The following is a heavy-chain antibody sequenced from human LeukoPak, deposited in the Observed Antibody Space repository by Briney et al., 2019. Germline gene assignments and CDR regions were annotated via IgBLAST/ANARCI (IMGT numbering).Heavy chain of an antibody. Sequence: PGGSLRLSCAASGFTFSSYAMHWVRQAPGKGLEWVAVISYDGSNKYYADSVKGRFTISSDNSKNTLYLQMNSLRAEDTAVYYCARDSNYFDYWGQGTLVTVSS. J-gene: IGHJ4*02. CDR2: ISYDGSNK. CDR1: GFTFSSYA. D-gene: IGHD2-2*01. V-gene: IGHV3-30*04. CDR3: ARDSNYFDY.